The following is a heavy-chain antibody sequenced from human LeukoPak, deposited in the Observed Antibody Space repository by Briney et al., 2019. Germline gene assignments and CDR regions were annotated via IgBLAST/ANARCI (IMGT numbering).Heavy chain of an antibody. CDR2: IKQDGSEK. Sequence: GGSLSLSCAASGFTFSSYWMSWVRQPPGKGLEWVATIKQDGSEKHYVDSVKGRLTISRDNAKNSLYVQMNSLRAEDTAVYYCAKGSYSSGCHDYWGQGTLVTVSS. CDR3: AKGSYSSGCHDY. D-gene: IGHD6-19*01. J-gene: IGHJ4*02. CDR1: GFTFSSYW. V-gene: IGHV3-7*03.